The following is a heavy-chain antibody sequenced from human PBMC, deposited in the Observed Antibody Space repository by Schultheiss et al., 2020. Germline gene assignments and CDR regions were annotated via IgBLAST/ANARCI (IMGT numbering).Heavy chain of an antibody. CDR2: IYYSGST. V-gene: IGHV4-39*02. CDR3: AREVVTGTFDY. J-gene: IGHJ4*02. D-gene: IGHD4-23*01. Sequence: SETLSLTCTVSGGSISSSSYYWGWIRQPPGEGLEWIGSIYYSGSTYYNPSLKSRVTISVDTSKNQFSLKLSSVTAADTAVYYCAREVVTGTFDYWGQGTLVTVSS. CDR1: GGSISSSSYY.